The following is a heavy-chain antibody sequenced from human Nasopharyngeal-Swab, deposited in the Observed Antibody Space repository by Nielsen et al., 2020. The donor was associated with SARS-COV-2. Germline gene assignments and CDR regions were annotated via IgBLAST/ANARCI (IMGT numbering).Heavy chain of an antibody. CDR2: ISSSSSYI. V-gene: IGHV3-21*01. J-gene: IGHJ4*02. CDR3: ARDQGPYSSSWEIDY. D-gene: IGHD6-13*01. Sequence: ETLSLTCTVSGGSISSGDYYWSWVRQAPGKGLEWVSSISSSSSYIYYADSVKGRFTISRDNAKNSLYLQMNSLRAEDTAVYYCARDQGPYSSSWEIDYWGQGTLVTVSS. CDR1: GGSISSGDYY.